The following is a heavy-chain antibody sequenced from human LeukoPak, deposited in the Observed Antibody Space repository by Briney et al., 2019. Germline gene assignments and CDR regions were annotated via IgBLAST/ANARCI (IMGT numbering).Heavy chain of an antibody. J-gene: IGHJ4*02. D-gene: IGHD3-22*01. CDR3: ARVDDSSGYYLFDY. CDR1: GGTFSSYA. V-gene: IGHV1-69*05. Sequence: SVKVSCKASGGTFSSYAISWVRQAPGQGLEWMGGIIPIFGTANYAQKFQGRVTITTAESTSTTYMELSSLRSEDTAVYYCARVDDSSGYYLFDYWGQGTLVTVSS. CDR2: IIPIFGTA.